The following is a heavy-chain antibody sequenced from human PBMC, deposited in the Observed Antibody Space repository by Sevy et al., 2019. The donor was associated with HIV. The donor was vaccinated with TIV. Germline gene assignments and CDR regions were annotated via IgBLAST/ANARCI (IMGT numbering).Heavy chain of an antibody. V-gene: IGHV4-30-2*01. CDR2: IYYSGST. D-gene: IGHD3-3*01. J-gene: IGHJ6*02. Sequence: SETLSLTCAVSGGSISSGGYSWSWIRQPPGKGLEWIGYIYYSGSTYYNPSLKSRVTISVDRSKNQFSLKLSSVTAADTAVYYCARSYYGDYYYYYGMDVWGQGTTVTVSS. CDR3: ARSYYGDYYYYYGMDV. CDR1: GGSISSGGYS.